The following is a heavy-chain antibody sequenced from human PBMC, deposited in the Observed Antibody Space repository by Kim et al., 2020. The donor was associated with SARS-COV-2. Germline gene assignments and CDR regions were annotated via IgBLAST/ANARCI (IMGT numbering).Heavy chain of an antibody. J-gene: IGHJ6*02. CDR1: GFTFSSYS. V-gene: IGHV3-21*01. CDR3: ARDRLVGYYYYYGMDV. D-gene: IGHD3-9*01. CDR2: ISSSSSYI. Sequence: GGSLRLSCAASGFTFSSYSMNWVRQAPGKGLEWVSSISSSSSYIYYADSVKGRFTISRDNAKNSLYLQMNSLRAEDTAVYYCARDRLVGYYYYYGMDVWGQGTTVTVSS.